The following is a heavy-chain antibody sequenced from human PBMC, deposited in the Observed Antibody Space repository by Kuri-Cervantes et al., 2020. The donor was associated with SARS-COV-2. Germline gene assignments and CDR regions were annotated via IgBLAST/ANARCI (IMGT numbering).Heavy chain of an antibody. Sequence: SETLSLTCAVHGGSFSGYYWSWIRQPPGKGLEWIGEINHSGSTNYNPSLKSRVTISVDTSKNQFSLKLSSVTAADTAVYYCARGLEGYCSSTSCLRRGGNYYYYMDVWGKGTTVTVSS. CDR1: GGSFSGYY. D-gene: IGHD2-2*01. CDR3: ARGLEGYCSSTSCLRRGGNYYYYMDV. J-gene: IGHJ6*03. V-gene: IGHV4-34*01. CDR2: INHSGST.